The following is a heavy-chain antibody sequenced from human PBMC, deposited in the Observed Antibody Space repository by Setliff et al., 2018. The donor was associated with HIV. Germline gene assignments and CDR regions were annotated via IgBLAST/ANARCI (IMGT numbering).Heavy chain of an antibody. V-gene: IGHV4-38-2*01. CDR1: GYSISSGYY. J-gene: IGHJ4*02. Sequence: SETLSLTCAVSGYSISSGYYWGWIRQPPGKGLEWIGSIYHSGSTYYNPSLKSRVTISVDTSKNQFSLKLTSVTAADTAVYYCARGRFHRLHRPYSGSGSLGIQYFDYWGQGTLVTVSS. D-gene: IGHD3-10*01. CDR3: ARGRFHRLHRPYSGSGSLGIQYFDY. CDR2: IYHSGST.